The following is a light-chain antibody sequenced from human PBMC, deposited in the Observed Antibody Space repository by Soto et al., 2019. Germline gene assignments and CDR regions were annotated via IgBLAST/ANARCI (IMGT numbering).Light chain of an antibody. J-gene: IGKJ3*01. CDR1: QSVASDH. V-gene: IGKV3-20*01. Sequence: EVVLTQSPGTLSLSAGERATLSCRASQSVASDHLAWYQQKPGQAPRLLLYAASTRAAGIPDRFSGSGSGTDFTLTISRLEPEDFGVFFCHHYGRSPIFTFGPGTTVDMK. CDR3: HHYGRSPIFT. CDR2: AAS.